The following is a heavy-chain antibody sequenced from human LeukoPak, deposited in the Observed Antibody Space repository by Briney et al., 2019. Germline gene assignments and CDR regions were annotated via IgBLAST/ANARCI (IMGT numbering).Heavy chain of an antibody. J-gene: IGHJ4*02. Sequence: PGGSLRLSCAASGFTFSNYSMNWVRQAPGKGLEWVGRIRNKVNSHTTEYSASVKGRFTISRDDSTNSVYLQMNSLKTEDTAVYYCVAMLRGVGYWGQGTLVTVSS. CDR1: GFTFSNYS. D-gene: IGHD3-10*01. CDR3: VAMLRGVGY. CDR2: IRNKVNSHTT. V-gene: IGHV3-72*01.